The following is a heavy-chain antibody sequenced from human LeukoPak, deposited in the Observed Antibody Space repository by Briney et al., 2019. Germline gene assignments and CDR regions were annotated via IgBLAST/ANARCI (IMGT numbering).Heavy chain of an antibody. Sequence: ASVKVSCKASGYTFTGYYMHWVRQAPGQGLEWMGWINPNSGGTNYAQKFQGRVTMTRDTSISTAYMELSRLRSDDTAVYYCARGVLLWFGELNWFDPWGQGTLVTVSS. CDR3: ARGVLLWFGELNWFDP. CDR2: INPNSGGT. J-gene: IGHJ5*02. CDR1: GYTFTGYY. V-gene: IGHV1-2*02. D-gene: IGHD3-10*01.